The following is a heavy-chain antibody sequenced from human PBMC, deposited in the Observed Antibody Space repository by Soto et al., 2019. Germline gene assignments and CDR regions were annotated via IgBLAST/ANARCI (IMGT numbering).Heavy chain of an antibody. CDR2: IVVGSGNT. D-gene: IGHD2-15*01. CDR3: AAGYCSGGSCYVAFDI. V-gene: IGHV1-58*02. CDR1: GFTFTSSA. J-gene: IGHJ3*02. Sequence: ASVKVSCKASGFTFTSSAMQWVRQARGQRLEWIGWIVVGSGNTNYAQKFQERVTITRDMSTSTAYMELSSLRSEDTAVYYCAAGYCSGGSCYVAFDIWGQETMVTVSS.